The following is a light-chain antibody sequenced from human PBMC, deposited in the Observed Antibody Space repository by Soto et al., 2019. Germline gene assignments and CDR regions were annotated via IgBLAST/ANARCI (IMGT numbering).Light chain of an antibody. Sequence: QSALTQPASVSGSPGQSITISCTGTSSYVGGYNYVSWYQQHPGKAPKLMLYEVSKRPSGVSNRFSGSKSGNTASLTISGLQAEDEADYYCSSYTSSSTRVFGGGTKLTVL. J-gene: IGLJ3*02. CDR2: EVS. CDR3: SSYTSSSTRV. CDR1: SSYVGGYNY. V-gene: IGLV2-14*01.